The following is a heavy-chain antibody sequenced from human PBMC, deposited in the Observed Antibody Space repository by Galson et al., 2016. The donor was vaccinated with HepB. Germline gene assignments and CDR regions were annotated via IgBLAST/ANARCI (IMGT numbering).Heavy chain of an antibody. D-gene: IGHD3-16*01. CDR1: GDSIISNKW. Sequence: SETLSLTCAVSGDSIISNKWWTWVRQPPGKGLEWIGEIYHTGSTSYNPSLKSRVTISLDTSKNQFSLKLTSVTAADTAVYYCAREEGRTIVMRQGLSWFDPWGQGTLVTVSS. CDR2: IYHTGST. CDR3: AREEGRTIVMRQGLSWFDP. J-gene: IGHJ5*02. V-gene: IGHV4-4*02.